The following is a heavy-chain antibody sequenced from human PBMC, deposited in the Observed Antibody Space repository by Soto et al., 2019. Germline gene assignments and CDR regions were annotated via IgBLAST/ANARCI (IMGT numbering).Heavy chain of an antibody. Sequence: GGSLRLSCVVSGFTFNTFAMTWVRQAPGKGLEWVSALSGSGSLSYYADSVKGRFTISRDNSKNTLYLQMNNLIVDETAVYFCARDRGGALDSWGQGTLVTVSS. CDR3: ARDRGGALDS. CDR2: LSGSGSLS. V-gene: IGHV3-23*01. CDR1: GFTFNTFA. J-gene: IGHJ4*02. D-gene: IGHD2-15*01.